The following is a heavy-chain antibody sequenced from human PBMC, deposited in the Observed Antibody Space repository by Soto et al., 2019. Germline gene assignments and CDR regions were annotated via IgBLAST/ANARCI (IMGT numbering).Heavy chain of an antibody. J-gene: IGHJ5*02. V-gene: IGHV1-18*01. CDR3: ARTYYYDSSGYGNWFDP. CDR2: ISAYNGNT. Sequence: ASVKVSCKASGYTFTSYGISWVRQAPGQGLEWMGWISAYNGNTNYAQKLQGRVTMTTDTSTSTAYMELRSLRSDDTAVYYCARTYYYDSSGYGNWFDPWGQGTLVTVSS. D-gene: IGHD3-22*01. CDR1: GYTFTSYG.